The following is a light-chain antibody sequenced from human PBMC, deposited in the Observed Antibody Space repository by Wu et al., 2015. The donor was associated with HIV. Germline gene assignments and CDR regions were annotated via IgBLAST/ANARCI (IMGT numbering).Light chain of an antibody. Sequence: DIQMTQSPSSLSTSVGDRVTITCRASQSISSYLNWYQQKPGKAPKLLIYAASSLQSGVPSRFSGSGSGTDLTLTISSLQPEDFATYYCQQSYNAPITFGQGTRLEIK. CDR1: QSISSY. J-gene: IGKJ5*01. CDR3: QQSYNAPIT. CDR2: AAS. V-gene: IGKV1-39*01.